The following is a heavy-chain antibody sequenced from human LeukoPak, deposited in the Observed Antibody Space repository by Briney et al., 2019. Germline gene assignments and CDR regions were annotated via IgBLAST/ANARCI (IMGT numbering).Heavy chain of an antibody. V-gene: IGHV4-39*01. D-gene: IGHD3-22*01. CDR3: ARVRRRYYDSSGLYYFDY. CDR2: IYHSGST. Sequence: SSETLSLTCTVSGGSISVSSYYWAWIRQPPGKGLEWIGSIYHSGSTHYKPSLKSRVTISVDTSKNQFSLKLISVTAADTAVYYCARVRRRYYDSSGLYYFDYWGQGTLVTVSS. J-gene: IGHJ4*02. CDR1: GGSISVSSYY.